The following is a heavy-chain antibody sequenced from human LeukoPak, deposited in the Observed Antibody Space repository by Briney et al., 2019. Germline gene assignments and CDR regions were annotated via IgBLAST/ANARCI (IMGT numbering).Heavy chain of an antibody. V-gene: IGHV4-59*08. CDR1: GGSISSYY. CDR3: ARIFYYYGSGSYPGGWFDP. CDR2: IYYSGTT. J-gene: IGHJ5*02. D-gene: IGHD3-10*01. Sequence: SETLSLTCTVPGGSISSYYWSWIRQPPGKGLEWIGYIYYSGTTNYNPSLKSRVTISVDTSKNQFSLKLVSVTAADTAVYYCARIFYYYGSGSYPGGWFDPWGQGTLVTVSS.